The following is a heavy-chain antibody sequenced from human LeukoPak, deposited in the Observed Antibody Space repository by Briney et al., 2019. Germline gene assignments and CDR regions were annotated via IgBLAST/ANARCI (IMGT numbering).Heavy chain of an antibody. CDR1: GYTFTGYY. D-gene: IGHD3-22*01. J-gene: IGHJ3*02. CDR2: INPNSGGT. V-gene: IGHV1-2*02. CDR3: ARLGKDSSGYYGDAFDI. Sequence: GASVKVSCKASGYTFTGYYMHWVRQAPGQGLEWMGWINPNSGGTNYAQKFQGRVTMTRDTSISTAYMELSRLRSEDTAVYYCARLGKDSSGYYGDAFDIWGQGTMVTVSS.